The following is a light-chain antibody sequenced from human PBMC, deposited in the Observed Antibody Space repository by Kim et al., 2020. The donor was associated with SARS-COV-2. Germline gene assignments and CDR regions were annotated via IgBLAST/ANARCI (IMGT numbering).Light chain of an antibody. V-gene: IGLV3-9*01. Sequence: SYELTQPLSVSVALGQTARITCGGKNIGIKNVHWYQQKPGQATVLVIFRDSNRPSGIPERFSGSNSGNTATLTISGVQAGDEADYFCQVWDGSTVVFGGG. J-gene: IGLJ3*02. CDR2: RDS. CDR3: QVWDGSTVV. CDR1: NIGIKN.